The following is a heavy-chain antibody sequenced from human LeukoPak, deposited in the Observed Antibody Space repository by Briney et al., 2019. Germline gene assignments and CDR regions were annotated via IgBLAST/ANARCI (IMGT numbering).Heavy chain of an antibody. Sequence: SGGSLRLSCAASGFTFSYSALHWVRQAPGKGLEWVAVISYDGTNKYYADSVKGRFTISRDNSKNTLYLQMNSLGAEDTAVYYCARESTVITNDAFDIWGQGTMVTVSS. V-gene: IGHV3-30-3*01. CDR3: ARESTVITNDAFDI. D-gene: IGHD4-23*01. CDR1: GFTFSYSA. CDR2: ISYDGTNK. J-gene: IGHJ3*02.